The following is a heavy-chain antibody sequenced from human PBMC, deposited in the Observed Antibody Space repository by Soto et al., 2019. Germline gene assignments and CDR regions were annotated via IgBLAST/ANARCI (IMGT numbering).Heavy chain of an antibody. CDR2: TMTGFGTA. CDR1: GGTFSSYA. D-gene: IGHD3-3*01. Sequence: GASVKVCFKACGGTFSSYAISWVRRAPGQGLEWMAGTMTGFGTANYAQKFQGRVTITADESTSTAYMELSSLRSEDTAVYYCARSLYYDFWSGYYTGIGGPYYYYGMDVWGQGTTVTVSS. CDR3: ARSLYYDFWSGYYTGIGGPYYYYGMDV. J-gene: IGHJ6*01. V-gene: IGHV1-69*13.